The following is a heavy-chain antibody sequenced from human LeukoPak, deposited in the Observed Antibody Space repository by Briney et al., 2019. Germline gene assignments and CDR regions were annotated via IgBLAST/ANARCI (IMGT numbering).Heavy chain of an antibody. CDR3: AKDYSNSWHLD. V-gene: IGHV3-23*01. Sequence: GGSLRLSCAASGFTFSNYAMSWVRQAPGKGLEWVSAISGRGASTYYADSVKGRFTISRDNSKNTLYLQMNSLRVEDTAVYYCAKDYSNSWHLDWGQGTQVTVSS. J-gene: IGHJ4*02. D-gene: IGHD6-13*01. CDR1: GFTFSNYA. CDR2: ISGRGAST.